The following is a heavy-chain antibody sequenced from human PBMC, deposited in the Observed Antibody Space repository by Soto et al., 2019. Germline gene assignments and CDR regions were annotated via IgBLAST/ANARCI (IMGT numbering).Heavy chain of an antibody. CDR3: AREERWEQIPDH. Sequence: EVQLLESGGGLVQPGGSLRLSCAASGFTFSSYAMSWVRQAPGKGLEWVSAISGSGVSTYYADSVKGRFTICRDNSKNTLYLQMNSLRAEDTAVYYGAREERWEQIPDHSGQGTLVTVSS. D-gene: IGHD1-26*01. CDR1: GFTFSSYA. CDR2: ISGSGVST. J-gene: IGHJ4*02. V-gene: IGHV3-23*01.